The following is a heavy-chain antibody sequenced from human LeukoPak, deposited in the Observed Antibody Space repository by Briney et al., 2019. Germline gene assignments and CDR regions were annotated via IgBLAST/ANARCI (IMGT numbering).Heavy chain of an antibody. D-gene: IGHD6-13*01. J-gene: IGHJ4*02. Sequence: ASVKVSCKVSGYTLTELSMHWVRQAPGKGLEWMGGFDPEDGETIYAQKFQGRVTMTEDTSTDTAYMELSSLRSEDTAVYYCATVGPAGTYFDYWGQGTLVTVSS. CDR1: GYTLTELS. V-gene: IGHV1-24*01. CDR3: ATVGPAGTYFDY. CDR2: FDPEDGET.